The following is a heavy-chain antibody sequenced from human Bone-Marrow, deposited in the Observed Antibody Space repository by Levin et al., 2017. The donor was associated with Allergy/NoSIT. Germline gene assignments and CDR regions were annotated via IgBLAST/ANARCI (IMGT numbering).Heavy chain of an antibody. CDR3: AKEGVSDDFWSGSYGGVLYYMDV. Sequence: GESLKISCAASGFTFSSYAMSWVRQAPGKGLEWVSVIGGSGAGTYYADSVKGRFVISRDNSKNTVHLQMTSLRAEDTAIYYCAKEGVSDDFWSGSYGGVLYYMDVWGKGTTVTVSS. CDR1: GFTFSSYA. D-gene: IGHD3-3*01. CDR2: IGGSGAGT. J-gene: IGHJ6*03. V-gene: IGHV3-23*01.